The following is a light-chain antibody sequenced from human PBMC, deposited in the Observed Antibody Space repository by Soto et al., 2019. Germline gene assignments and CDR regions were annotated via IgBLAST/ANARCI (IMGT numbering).Light chain of an antibody. V-gene: IGKV3-15*01. J-gene: IGKJ1*01. Sequence: EIVMTQSPVILSVSPGETATLSCRASQSVSSNLAWYQQKPGQAPRLLIYGASTRATDIPARFSGSGSGTEFTLPISSLQSEDFAVYYCQQYNNFLTFGQGTKLEIK. CDR3: QQYNNFLT. CDR2: GAS. CDR1: QSVSSN.